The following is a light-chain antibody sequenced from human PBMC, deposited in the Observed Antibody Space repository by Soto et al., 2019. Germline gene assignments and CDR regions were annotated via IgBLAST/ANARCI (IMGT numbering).Light chain of an antibody. CDR2: DAS. V-gene: IGKV3D-20*01. Sequence: EIVLTQSPATLSLSPGERATLSCGASQRVSSSYLAWYQQKPGLAPRLLIYDASSRATGIPDRFSGSGSGTDFALTISRLEPDDFAVYYCQQYGSSPYTFGQGTKLEIK. CDR1: QRVSSSY. CDR3: QQYGSSPYT. J-gene: IGKJ2*01.